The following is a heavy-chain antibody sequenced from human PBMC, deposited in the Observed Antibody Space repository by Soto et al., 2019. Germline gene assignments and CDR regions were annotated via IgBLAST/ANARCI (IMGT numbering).Heavy chain of an antibody. V-gene: IGHV1-2*04. D-gene: IGHD6-19*01. J-gene: IGHJ4*02. Sequence: QVQLVQSGAEVKKPGASVKVSCKASGYTFTDYYLHWVRQAPGQGLEWMGWINPYSGGTHLTQKFQGWVSMTRDTSINTAYLELSRLKSDDTAIYYCARVRSIYSTGWYYFDYWGQGTLVTVSS. CDR2: INPYSGGT. CDR1: GYTFTDYY. CDR3: ARVRSIYSTGWYYFDY.